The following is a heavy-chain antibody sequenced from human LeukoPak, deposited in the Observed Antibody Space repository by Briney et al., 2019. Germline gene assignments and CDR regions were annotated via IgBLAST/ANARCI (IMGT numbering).Heavy chain of an antibody. J-gene: IGHJ6*03. D-gene: IGHD2/OR15-2a*01. Sequence: GGSLRLSCAASGFTFSSYGMSWVRQAPGKWLEWVSAISGSGGSTYYADSVKGRFTISRDNSKNTLYLQMNSLRAEDTAVYYCAKGVIEGHFYYFMDVWGRGTTVTISS. CDR3: AKGVIEGHFYYFMDV. CDR1: GFTFSSYG. CDR2: ISGSGGST. V-gene: IGHV3-23*01.